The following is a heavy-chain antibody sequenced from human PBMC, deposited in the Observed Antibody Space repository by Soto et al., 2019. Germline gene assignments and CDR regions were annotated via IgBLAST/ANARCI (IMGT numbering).Heavy chain of an antibody. Sequence: SETLPLTCTVSGGSINTFYWSWVRQPAGKGLEWIGRIFSSGSTSFNPSLESRVAMSVDTSKNHFSLNLSSVTAADMAVYYCAREGSYSAYNFAHGIQLWSFDFWGQGALVTVSS. CDR1: GGSINTFY. CDR3: AREGSYSAYNFAHGIQLWSFDF. V-gene: IGHV4-4*07. CDR2: IFSSGST. D-gene: IGHD5-12*01. J-gene: IGHJ4*02.